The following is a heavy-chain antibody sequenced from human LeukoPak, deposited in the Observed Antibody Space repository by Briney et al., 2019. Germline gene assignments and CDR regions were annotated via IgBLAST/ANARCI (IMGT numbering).Heavy chain of an antibody. Sequence: PSETLSLTCTVSGGSISSYYWSWIRQPPGKGLEWIGYIYYSGSTNYNPSLKSRVTISVDTSKNQFSLKLSSVTAADTAVYYCARGVYCSSTSCYKIDPWGQGTLVTVSS. D-gene: IGHD2-2*02. CDR1: GGSISSYY. CDR2: IYYSGST. CDR3: ARGVYCSSTSCYKIDP. V-gene: IGHV4-59*01. J-gene: IGHJ5*02.